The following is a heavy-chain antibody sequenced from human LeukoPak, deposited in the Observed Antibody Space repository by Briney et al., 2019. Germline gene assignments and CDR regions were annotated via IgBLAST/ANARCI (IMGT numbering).Heavy chain of an antibody. Sequence: GGSLRLSCAASGFTFSSYAMSRVRQAPGKGLEWVSAISGSGGSTYYADSVKGRFTISRDNSKNTLYLQMNSLRAEDTAVYYCAKDRMRSSAGKDFQHWGQGTLVTVSS. J-gene: IGHJ1*01. V-gene: IGHV3-23*01. CDR3: AKDRMRSSAGKDFQH. D-gene: IGHD6-13*01. CDR1: GFTFSSYA. CDR2: ISGSGGST.